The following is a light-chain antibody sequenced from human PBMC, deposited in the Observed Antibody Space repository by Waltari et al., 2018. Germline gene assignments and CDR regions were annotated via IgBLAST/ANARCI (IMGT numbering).Light chain of an antibody. CDR1: QSGSRS. CDR2: GAS. J-gene: IGKJ1*01. V-gene: IGKV3-20*01. CDR3: QHYVRLPAT. Sequence: SCRASQSGSRSLAWYQQKPGQAPNLLIYGASTRATGIPDRFTGSGSGTDFSLTISSLEPEDFAIYFCQHYVRLPATFGQGTKVEIK.